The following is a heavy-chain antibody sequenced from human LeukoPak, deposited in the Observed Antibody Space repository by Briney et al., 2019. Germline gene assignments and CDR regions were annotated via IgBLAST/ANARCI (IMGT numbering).Heavy chain of an antibody. Sequence: GASVKVSCKVSGYTLTELSMHWVRQAPGKGLEWMGGFDPEDGETIYAQKFQGRVTMTEDTSTDTAYMELSSPRSEDTAVYYCATELVATIHDQTGPFIWGQGTLVTVSS. CDR3: ATELVATIHDQTGPFI. D-gene: IGHD5-12*01. CDR1: GYTLTELS. CDR2: FDPEDGET. J-gene: IGHJ4*02. V-gene: IGHV1-24*01.